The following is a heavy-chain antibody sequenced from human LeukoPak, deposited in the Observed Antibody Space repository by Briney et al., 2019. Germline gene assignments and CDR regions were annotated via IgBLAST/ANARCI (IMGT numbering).Heavy chain of an antibody. V-gene: IGHV4-59*01. D-gene: IGHD6-6*01. Sequence: SETLSLTCTVSGGSISSYHWSWIRQPPGKGLEWIGLISYSGSTTYSPSLKSRVTISADTPKNQISLKLSSVTAADTAVYYCASFVYSTSSGFFDYWGQGTLVTVSS. CDR1: GGSISSYH. J-gene: IGHJ4*02. CDR3: ASFVYSTSSGFFDY. CDR2: ISYSGST.